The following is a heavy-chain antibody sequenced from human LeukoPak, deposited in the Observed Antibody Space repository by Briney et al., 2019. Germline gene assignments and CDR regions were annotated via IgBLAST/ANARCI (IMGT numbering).Heavy chain of an antibody. Sequence: GGSLRLSCAASGFTFSTYWMTWVRQAPGKGLEWVANIKQDGSEKYYVDSVKGRFTISRDNAKNSLYLQMNSLRAEDTAVYYCARATSGYSGYDKGGYYYYYYGMDVWGQGTTVTVSS. D-gene: IGHD5-12*01. CDR3: ARATSGYSGYDKGGYYYYYYGMDV. J-gene: IGHJ6*02. V-gene: IGHV3-7*01. CDR1: GFTFSTYW. CDR2: IKQDGSEK.